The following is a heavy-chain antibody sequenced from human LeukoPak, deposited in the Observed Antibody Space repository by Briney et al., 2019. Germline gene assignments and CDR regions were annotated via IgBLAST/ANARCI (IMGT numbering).Heavy chain of an antibody. D-gene: IGHD5-18*01. Sequence: SGGSLRLSCAASGFTVSSNYMSWVRQAPGKGLEWVSVIYSGGSTSYSDSVKGRVTIPRDNSKNTLYLQMNSLRAEDTAVYYCAREGQPHDAFDIWGQGTMVTVSS. V-gene: IGHV3-53*01. CDR3: AREGQPHDAFDI. CDR2: IYSGGST. CDR1: GFTVSSNY. J-gene: IGHJ3*02.